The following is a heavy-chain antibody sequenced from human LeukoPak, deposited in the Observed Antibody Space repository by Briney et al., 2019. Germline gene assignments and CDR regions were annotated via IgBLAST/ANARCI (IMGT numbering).Heavy chain of an antibody. J-gene: IGHJ6*03. CDR3: ARRPNGYYYYYMDV. CDR1: GGSISSYY. CDR2: IYYSGST. D-gene: IGHD4/OR15-4a*01. Sequence: SETLSLTCTVSGGSISSYYWSWIRQPPGKGLEWIGYIYYSGSTNYNPSLKSRVTISVDMSKNQFSLKLSSVTAADTAVYYCARRPNGYYYYYMDVWGKGTTVTVSS. V-gene: IGHV4-59*12.